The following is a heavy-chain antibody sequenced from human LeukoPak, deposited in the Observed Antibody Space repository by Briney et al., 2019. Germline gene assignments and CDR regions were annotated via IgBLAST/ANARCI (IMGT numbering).Heavy chain of an antibody. CDR2: IYTSGST. CDR1: GGSISSYY. Sequence: SETLSLTCTVSGGSISSYYWSWIRQPAGKGLEWIGRIYTSGSTDYNPSLKSRVTISVDTSKNQVSLNLSSVTAADTAVYYCARCSAYGAFDIWGQGTMVTVSP. D-gene: IGHD2-15*01. CDR3: ARCSAYGAFDI. V-gene: IGHV4-4*07. J-gene: IGHJ3*02.